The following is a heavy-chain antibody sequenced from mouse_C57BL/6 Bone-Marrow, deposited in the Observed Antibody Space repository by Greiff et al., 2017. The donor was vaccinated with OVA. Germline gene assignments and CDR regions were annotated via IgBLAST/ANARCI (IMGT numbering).Heavy chain of an antibody. CDR2: IDPSDSYT. J-gene: IGHJ2*01. CDR3: AIRPLYYFDY. CDR1: GYTFTSYW. V-gene: IGHV1-69*01. Sequence: QVQLQQPGAELVMPGASVKLSCKASGYTFTSYWMHWVKQRPGQGLEWIGEIDPSDSYTNYNQKFKGKSTLTVDESSSTAYMQLSSLTSEDSAVYYCAIRPLYYFDYWGQGTTLTVSS.